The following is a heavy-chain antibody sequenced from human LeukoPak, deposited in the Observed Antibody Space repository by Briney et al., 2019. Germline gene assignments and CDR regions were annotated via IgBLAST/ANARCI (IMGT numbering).Heavy chain of an antibody. Sequence: GGSLRLSCAASGFTFSSYGMHWVRQAPGKGLEWVAFIRYDGSNQYYADSVKGRFTISRDDSKNTLYLQMNSLRAEDTAVYYCAKDILYCSSTSCYTDNWFDPWGQGTLVTVSS. CDR2: IRYDGSNQ. D-gene: IGHD2-2*02. CDR3: AKDILYCSSTSCYTDNWFDP. CDR1: GFTFSSYG. V-gene: IGHV3-30*02. J-gene: IGHJ5*02.